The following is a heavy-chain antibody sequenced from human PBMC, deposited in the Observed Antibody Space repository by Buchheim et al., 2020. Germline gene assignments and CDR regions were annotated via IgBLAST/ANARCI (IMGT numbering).Heavy chain of an antibody. V-gene: IGHV4-59*01. Sequence: QVQLQESGPGLVKPSETLSLTCTVSGGSISSYYWSWIRQPPGKGLEWIGYIYYSGSTNYNPSLKSRVTISVDTSKNQFSLKLSSVTAADTAVYYCAGGLGITMVRGVFDSWGEGTL. CDR3: AGGLGITMVRGVFDS. CDR2: IYYSGST. J-gene: IGHJ4*02. CDR1: GGSISSYY. D-gene: IGHD3-10*01.